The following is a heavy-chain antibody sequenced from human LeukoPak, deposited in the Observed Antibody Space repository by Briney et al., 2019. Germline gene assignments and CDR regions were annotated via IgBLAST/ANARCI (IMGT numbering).Heavy chain of an antibody. CDR2: ISGDGGST. V-gene: IGHV3-43*02. D-gene: IGHD3-16*01. CDR3: EKNGKDNYVMFFDY. J-gene: IGHJ4*02. Sequence: GGSLRLSCAASGFTFDDYVMHWVRQAPGKGLEWVSLISGDGGSTYYADSVKGRFTISRDNSKNTLYLQMNSLRAEDTAIYYGEKNGKDNYVMFFDYWGQGTVVTVSA. CDR1: GFTFDDYV.